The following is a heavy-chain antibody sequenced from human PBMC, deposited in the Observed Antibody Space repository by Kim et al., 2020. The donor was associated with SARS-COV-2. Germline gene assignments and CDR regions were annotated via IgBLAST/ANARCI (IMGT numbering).Heavy chain of an antibody. CDR3: ARDGGYCSSTSCYGEDPTNWYFDL. V-gene: IGHV3-21*01. Sequence: GGSLRLSCAASGFTFSSYSMNWVRQAPGKGLEWVSSISSSSSYIYYADSAKGRFTISRDNAKNSLYLQMNSLRAEDTAVYYCARDGGYCSSTSCYGEDPTNWYFDLWGRGTLVTVSS. D-gene: IGHD2-2*01. J-gene: IGHJ2*01. CDR1: GFTFSSYS. CDR2: ISSSSSYI.